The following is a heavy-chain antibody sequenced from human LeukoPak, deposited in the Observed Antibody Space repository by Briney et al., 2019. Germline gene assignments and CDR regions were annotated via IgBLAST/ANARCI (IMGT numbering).Heavy chain of an antibody. J-gene: IGHJ4*02. CDR2: IYYSGST. CDR3: ASLGEMATIDY. CDR1: GGFISSYY. D-gene: IGHD5-24*01. Sequence: SETLSLTCTVSGGFISSYYWSWIRQPPGKGLEWIGYIYYSGSTNYNPSLKSRVTISVDTSKNRFSLKLSSVTAADTAVYYCASLGEMATIDYWGQGTLVTVSS. V-gene: IGHV4-59*01.